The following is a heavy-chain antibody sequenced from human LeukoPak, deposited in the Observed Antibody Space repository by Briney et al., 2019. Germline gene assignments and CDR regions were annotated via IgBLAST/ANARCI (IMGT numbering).Heavy chain of an antibody. D-gene: IGHD3-22*01. J-gene: IGHJ4*02. CDR3: ATLGEYYDSSGYFYN. CDR1: GGSFSGYY. Sequence: SETLSLTCAVYGGSFSGYYWSWIRQPPGKGLEWIGEINHSGSTYYNPSLKSRVTISVDTSKNQFSLKLTSVTAADTAVYYCATLGEYYDSSGYFYNWGQGTLVTVSS. V-gene: IGHV4-34*01. CDR2: INHSGST.